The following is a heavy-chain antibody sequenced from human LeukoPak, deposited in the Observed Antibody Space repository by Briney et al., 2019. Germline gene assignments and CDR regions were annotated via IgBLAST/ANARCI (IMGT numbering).Heavy chain of an antibody. Sequence: SETLSLTCAVYGGSFSGYYWSWIRQPPGKGLEWIGEINHRGSTNYNPSLKSRVTISVDTSKNQFSLKLSSVTAADTAVYYCARAYYGSGSYYKKKTVNGMDVWGQGTTVTVSS. D-gene: IGHD3-10*01. CDR2: INHRGST. CDR1: GGSFSGYY. J-gene: IGHJ6*02. V-gene: IGHV4-34*01. CDR3: ARAYYGSGSYYKKKTVNGMDV.